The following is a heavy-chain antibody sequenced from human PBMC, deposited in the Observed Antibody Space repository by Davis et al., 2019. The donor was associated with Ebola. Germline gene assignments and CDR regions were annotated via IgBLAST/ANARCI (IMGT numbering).Heavy chain of an antibody. CDR2: INPHNGNA. D-gene: IGHD1-1*01. V-gene: IGHV1-18*04. Sequence: ASVKVSCKTSGYTFTNYGITWVRQAPGQGLEWMGWINPHNGNANYAQNVQGRVTMTTDTSTSTAYMEVGILRSDDTAVYYCARAQFPTTSDHWGQGTLVTVSS. J-gene: IGHJ4*02. CDR1: GYTFTNYG. CDR3: ARAQFPTTSDH.